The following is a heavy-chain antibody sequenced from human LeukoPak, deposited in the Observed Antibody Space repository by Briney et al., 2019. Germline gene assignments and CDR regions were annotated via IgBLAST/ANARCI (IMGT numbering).Heavy chain of an antibody. D-gene: IGHD6-19*01. CDR2: ISSNGGST. CDR3: ARAVAGSDAFDI. V-gene: IGHV3-64*01. Sequence: GGSLRLSCAASGFTFSSYAMHWVRQAPGKGLEYVSAISSNGGSTYYANSVKGRFTISRDNSKNTLYLQMGSLRAEDMAVYYCARAVAGSDAFDIWGQGTMVTVSS. J-gene: IGHJ3*02. CDR1: GFTFSSYA.